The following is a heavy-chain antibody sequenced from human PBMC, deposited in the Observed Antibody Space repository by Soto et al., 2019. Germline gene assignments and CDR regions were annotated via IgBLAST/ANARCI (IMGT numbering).Heavy chain of an antibody. J-gene: IGHJ6*02. CDR3: ARQWELSGYYYGMDV. CDR1: GYTFTSYE. CDR2: MSPNSGNT. Sequence: ASVKVSCKASGYTFTSYEINWVRQATGQGLEWMGWMSPNSGNTGYAQKFQGRVTLTRDTSISTAYMELSSLRSEDTAVYYCARQWELSGYYYGMDVWGQGTTVTVSS. V-gene: IGHV1-8*01. D-gene: IGHD1-26*01.